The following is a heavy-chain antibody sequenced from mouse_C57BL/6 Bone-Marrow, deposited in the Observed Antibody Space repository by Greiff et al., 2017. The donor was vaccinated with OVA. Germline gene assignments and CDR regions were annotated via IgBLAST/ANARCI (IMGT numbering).Heavy chain of an antibody. CDR1: GYTFTSYW. J-gene: IGHJ2*01. D-gene: IGHD2-3*01. CDR2: IYPSDSET. CDR3: AICDGYYKYVDY. V-gene: IGHV1-61*01. Sequence: VQLQQPGAELVRPGSSVKLSCKASGYTFTSYWMDWVKQRPGQGLEWIGNIYPSDSETHYNQKFKDKATLTVDKSSSTAYMQLSSLTSEDSAVYYCAICDGYYKYVDYWGQGTTLTVSS.